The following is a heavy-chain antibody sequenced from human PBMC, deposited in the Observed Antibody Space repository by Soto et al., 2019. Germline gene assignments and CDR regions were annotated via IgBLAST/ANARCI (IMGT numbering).Heavy chain of an antibody. CDR2: IYYSGST. Sequence: PSETLSLTCTVSGGSISSYYWSWIRQPPGKGLEWIGYIYYSGSTNYNPSLKSRVTISVDTSKNQFSLKLSSVTAADTAVYYCASSRYDILTGYYTPYYYYSMDVWGQGTTVTVSS. CDR3: ASSRYDILTGYYTPYYYYSMDV. CDR1: GGSISSYY. V-gene: IGHV4-59*01. D-gene: IGHD3-9*01. J-gene: IGHJ6*02.